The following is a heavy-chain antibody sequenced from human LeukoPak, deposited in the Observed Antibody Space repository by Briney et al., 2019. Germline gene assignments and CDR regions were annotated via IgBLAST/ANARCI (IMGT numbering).Heavy chain of an antibody. CDR1: GGTFSSYA. V-gene: IGHV1-69*13. J-gene: IGHJ5*01. CDR2: IIPIFGTA. CDR3: ARVPAQNCSGGSCYVWFDS. Sequence: SVNVSCTASGGTFSSYAISWVRQAPGQGLEWMGGIIPIFGTANYAQKFQGRVTITADESTSTAYMELSSLRSEDTAVYYCARVPAQNCSGGSCYVWFDSWGQGTLVTVSS. D-gene: IGHD2-15*01.